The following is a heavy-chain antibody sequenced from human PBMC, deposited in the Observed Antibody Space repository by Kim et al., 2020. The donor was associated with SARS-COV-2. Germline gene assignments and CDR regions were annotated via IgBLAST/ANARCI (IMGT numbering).Heavy chain of an antibody. CDR3: VTGKAYYYED. CDR2: LSGDGRIT. CDR1: GFTFRNFDYYG. J-gene: IGHJ4*02. V-gene: IGHV3-64D*09. D-gene: IGHD3-3*01. Sequence: GGSLRLSCAASGFTFRNFDYYGMHWVRQAPGKGLEFVSALSGDGRITDYADSVKDRFTISRDNSKNTLYLQMNNLRLEDTAVYYCVTGKAYYYEDWGEGTLVTVS.